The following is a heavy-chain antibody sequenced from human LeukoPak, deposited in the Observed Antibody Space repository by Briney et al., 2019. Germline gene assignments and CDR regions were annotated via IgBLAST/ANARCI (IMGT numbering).Heavy chain of an antibody. Sequence: PGGSLRLSCAASGFTFSSYWMSWVRQAPGKGLEWVANIKQDGSEKYYVDSVKGRFTISRDNSKNTMYVQMNSLRAEDTAVYYCAKDRSYASFEDWGQGTLVTVSS. CDR1: GFTFSSYW. CDR2: IKQDGSEK. V-gene: IGHV3-7*03. CDR3: AKDRSYASFED. D-gene: IGHD2-2*01. J-gene: IGHJ4*02.